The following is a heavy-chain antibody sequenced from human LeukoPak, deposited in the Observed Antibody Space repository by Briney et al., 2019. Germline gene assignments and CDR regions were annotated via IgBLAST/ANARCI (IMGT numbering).Heavy chain of an antibody. Sequence: GASVKVSCKASGGTFSSYAISWVRQAPGQRLEWMGRIIPIFGTANYAQKLQGRVTITTDESTSPAYMELSSLRSEDTAVYYCARDLPDWLPHGVRPPAYYYYYMDVWGKGTTVTVSS. CDR2: IIPIFGTA. CDR1: GGTFSSYA. D-gene: IGHD3-9*01. J-gene: IGHJ6*03. CDR3: ARDLPDWLPHGVRPPAYYYYYMDV. V-gene: IGHV1-69*05.